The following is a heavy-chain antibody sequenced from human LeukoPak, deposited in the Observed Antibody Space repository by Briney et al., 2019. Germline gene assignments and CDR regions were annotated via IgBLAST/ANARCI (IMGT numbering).Heavy chain of an antibody. CDR2: LIPLFGIT. J-gene: IGHJ6*02. CDR3: ASQFTPLSGMDV. D-gene: IGHD2-15*01. CDR1: GGTFSNYA. Sequence: GASVKVSCKASGGTFSNYAFSWVRQAPGQGLEWVGRLIPLFGITNYAQKFEGRVTITADKSTSTAYMVLSSLRSEDTAVYFCASQFTPLSGMDVWGQGTTVTVSS. V-gene: IGHV1-69*04.